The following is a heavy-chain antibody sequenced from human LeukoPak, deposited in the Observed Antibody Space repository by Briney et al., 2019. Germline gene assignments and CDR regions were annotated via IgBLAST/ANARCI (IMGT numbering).Heavy chain of an antibody. Sequence: NASETLFLTCTVSGYYISGGYYWGWIRLPPGKGLEWIGSIYQSGRTYYNLSLKSRVTILVDTSKNEFSLKLSSVTAADPANYYCAREDDGNWFDPWGQGTLVTVSS. CDR3: AREDDGNWFDP. J-gene: IGHJ5*02. CDR1: GYYISGGYY. CDR2: IYQSGRT. V-gene: IGHV4-38-2*02.